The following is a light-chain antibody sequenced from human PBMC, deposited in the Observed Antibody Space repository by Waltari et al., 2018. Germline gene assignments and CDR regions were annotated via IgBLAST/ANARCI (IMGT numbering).Light chain of an antibody. J-gene: IGKJ1*01. CDR3: QHYVRLPVT. CDR1: QSFIRA. CDR2: DAS. Sequence: EIVLTQSPGNRSLSTGERATLSCRASQSFIRALAWYQKKPGQAPRLLIYDASTRAIGIPDRFSGGGSGTDFSLTISRLEPEDFAVYYCQHYVRLPVTFGQGTTVEIK. V-gene: IGKV3-20*01.